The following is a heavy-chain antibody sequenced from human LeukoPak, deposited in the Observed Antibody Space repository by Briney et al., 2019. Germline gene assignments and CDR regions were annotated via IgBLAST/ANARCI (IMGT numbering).Heavy chain of an antibody. D-gene: IGHD3-22*01. V-gene: IGHV1-2*02. CDR2: INPNSGGT. CDR1: GYTFTGYY. J-gene: IGHJ4*02. CDR3: ARVKTMIVVVTLFDY. Sequence: ASVKVSCKASGYTFTGYYMRWVRQAPGQGLEWMGWINPNSGGTNYAQKFQGRVTMTRDTSISTAYMELSRLRSDDTAVYYCARVKTMIVVVTLFDYWGQGTLVTVSS.